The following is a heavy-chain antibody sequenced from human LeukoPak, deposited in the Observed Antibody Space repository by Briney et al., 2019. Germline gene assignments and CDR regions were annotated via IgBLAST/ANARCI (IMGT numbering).Heavy chain of an antibody. J-gene: IGHJ6*03. CDR1: GYSFTSHY. D-gene: IGHD2-15*01. Sequence: ASVKVSCKASGYSFTSHYMHWVRQAPGQGLEWMGWINPNSGGTNYAQKFQGRVTMTRDTSISTAYMELSRLRSDDTAVYYCARVKYRGYCGGGSCLTSTYYMDVWGKGTTVTISS. V-gene: IGHV1-2*02. CDR3: ARVKYRGYCGGGSCLTSTYYMDV. CDR2: INPNSGGT.